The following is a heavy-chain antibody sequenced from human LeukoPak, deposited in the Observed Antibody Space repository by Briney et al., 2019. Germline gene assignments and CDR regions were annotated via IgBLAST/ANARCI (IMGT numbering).Heavy chain of an antibody. CDR2: ISAYNGNT. CDR3: AREASSGYPSDY. D-gene: IGHD3-22*01. CDR1: GYTFTSYG. V-gene: IGHV1-18*01. Sequence: ASVKVSCKASGYTFTSYGISWVRQAPGQGLEWMGWISAYNGNTNYAQKLQGRVTMTADTSTSTAYMELRSLRSDDTAVYYCAREASSGYPSDYWGQGTLVTVSS. J-gene: IGHJ4*02.